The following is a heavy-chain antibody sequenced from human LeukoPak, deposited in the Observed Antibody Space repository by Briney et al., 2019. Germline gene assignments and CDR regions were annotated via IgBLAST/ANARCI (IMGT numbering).Heavy chain of an antibody. V-gene: IGHV1-69*04. Sequence: GASVKVSCKTSGSTFSSHGITWVRQAPGHGLEWMGRIIPILDIVNYAQKFQGRVSITADKSTSTAYMEVSSLRSEDTAVYYCAREDGGDWAFDIWGQGTMVTVSS. J-gene: IGHJ3*02. CDR1: GSTFSSHG. CDR2: IIPILDIV. D-gene: IGHD2-21*02. CDR3: AREDGGDWAFDI.